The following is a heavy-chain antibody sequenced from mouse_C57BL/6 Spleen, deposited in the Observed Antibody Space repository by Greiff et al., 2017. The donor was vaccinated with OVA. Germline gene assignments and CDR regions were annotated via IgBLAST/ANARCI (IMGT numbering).Heavy chain of an antibody. Sequence: QVQLQQPGAELVKPGASVKMSCKASGYTFTSYWITWVKQRPGQGLEWIGDIYPGSGSTNYNEKFKSKATLTVDTSSSTAYMQLSSLTSEDSAVYYCAREGDYYGSSHWYFDVWGTGTTVTVSS. D-gene: IGHD1-1*01. CDR1: GYTFTSYW. CDR3: AREGDYYGSSHWYFDV. CDR2: IYPGSGST. J-gene: IGHJ1*03. V-gene: IGHV1-55*01.